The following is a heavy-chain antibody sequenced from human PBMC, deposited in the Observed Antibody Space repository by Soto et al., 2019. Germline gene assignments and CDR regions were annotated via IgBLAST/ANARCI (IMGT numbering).Heavy chain of an antibody. CDR3: ARDRVRRWPKAGGMNV. V-gene: IGHV3-48*03. CDR1: GFTFSSYE. CDR2: ICSSGSTI. D-gene: IGHD4-17*01. J-gene: IGHJ6*02. Sequence: GGSLRLSCAASGFTFSSYEMNWVRQAPGEGLGWVSYICSSGSTIYYAGSVEGRFTISRDNAKKSMYLKMNRLRAEDTAVYYCARDRVRRWPKAGGMNVWGQGTTVTVSS.